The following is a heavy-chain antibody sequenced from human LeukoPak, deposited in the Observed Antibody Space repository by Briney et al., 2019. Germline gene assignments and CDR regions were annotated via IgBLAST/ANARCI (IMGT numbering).Heavy chain of an antibody. CDR2: IWYDGSNK. CDR3: ARIPLGGQTVDY. D-gene: IGHD3-16*01. Sequence: GGSLRLSCAASGFTFSTYGMHWVRQAPGKGLEWVALIWYDGSNKYYADSMKGRFTISRDNSNNALYLQMNSLRAEDTAVYYRARIPLGGQTVDYWGQGTLVTVSS. V-gene: IGHV3-33*01. J-gene: IGHJ4*02. CDR1: GFTFSTYG.